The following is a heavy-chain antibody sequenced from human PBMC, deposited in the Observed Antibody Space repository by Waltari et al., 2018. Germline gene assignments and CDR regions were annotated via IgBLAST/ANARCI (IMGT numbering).Heavy chain of an antibody. CDR1: GDSIGSGYYY. V-gene: IGHV4-39*07. Sequence: QLQLRESGPGLLKPSETLSLTCSVSGDSIGSGYYYWGWIRQAPGKGLEWIGSIYFAGSTYYNPSLKSRLTISGDTSKNQFSLRLSSVTAADTAVYYCARDLGSDYGNRDYWGQGTLVTVPS. D-gene: IGHD4-17*01. CDR2: IYFAGST. CDR3: ARDLGSDYGNRDY. J-gene: IGHJ4*02.